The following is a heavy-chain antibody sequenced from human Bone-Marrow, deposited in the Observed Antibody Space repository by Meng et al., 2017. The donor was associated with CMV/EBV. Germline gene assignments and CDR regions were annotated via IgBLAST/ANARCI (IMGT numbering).Heavy chain of an antibody. CDR1: GFTFSSYA. Sequence: GGSLRLSCAASGFTFSSYAMHWVRQAPGKGLEWVAVISHDGSNKYYADSVKGRFTISRDKSKNTLYLQMSSLRAEDTAVYHCTRETRVVVVVAATFDYWGQGTLVTVSS. CDR2: ISHDGSNK. J-gene: IGHJ4*02. CDR3: TRETRVVVVVAATFDY. D-gene: IGHD2-15*01. V-gene: IGHV3-30*04.